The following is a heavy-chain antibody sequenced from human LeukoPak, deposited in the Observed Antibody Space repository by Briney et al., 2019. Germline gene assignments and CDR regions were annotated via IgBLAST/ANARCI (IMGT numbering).Heavy chain of an antibody. CDR3: VGHFGAWHYFDY. CDR1: EFSVGSNY. V-gene: IGHV3-30*03. J-gene: IGHJ4*02. CDR2: ISYDGSDK. D-gene: IGHD3-3*01. Sequence: GGSLRLSCAASEFSVGSNYMTWVRQAPGKGLEWEATISYDGSDKYTDSVKGRFTISRDNSKNTLYLQMNSLRAEDAAVYYCVGHFGAWHYFDYWGQGTLVTVSS.